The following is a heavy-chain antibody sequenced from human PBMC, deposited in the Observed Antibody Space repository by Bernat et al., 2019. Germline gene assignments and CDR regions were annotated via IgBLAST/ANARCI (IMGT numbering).Heavy chain of an antibody. CDR1: GFTFSNAW. J-gene: IGHJ2*01. CDR3: ITEAVAPGGFWYFDL. Sequence: EVQLVESGGGLVKPGGSLRLSCAASGFTFSNAWMSWVRQAPGKGLEWVGRIKSKTDGGTTDYAAPVKGRFTISRDDSKNTLYLQMNSLKTEDTAVYYCITEAVAPGGFWYFDLWGRGTLVTVSS. D-gene: IGHD6-19*01. CDR2: IKSKTDGGTT. V-gene: IGHV3-15*01.